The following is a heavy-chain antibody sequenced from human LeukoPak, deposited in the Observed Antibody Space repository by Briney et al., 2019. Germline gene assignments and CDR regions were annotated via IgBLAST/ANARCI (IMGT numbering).Heavy chain of an antibody. D-gene: IGHD3-3*01. CDR2: INVYNGNT. Sequence: GASVKVSCKASGYTFTSYGISWVRQAPGQGLEWMGWINVYNGNTNYAQKLQGRVTMTTDTSTSTAYMELRNLGSDDTAVYYCARFYDFWSGYHNWFDPWGQGTLVTVSS. CDR1: GYTFTSYG. V-gene: IGHV1-18*01. CDR3: ARFYDFWSGYHNWFDP. J-gene: IGHJ5*02.